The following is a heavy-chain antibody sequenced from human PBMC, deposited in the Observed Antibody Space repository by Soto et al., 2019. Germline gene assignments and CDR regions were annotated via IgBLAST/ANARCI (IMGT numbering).Heavy chain of an antibody. Sequence: QVQLQESGPGLVKPSQTLSLTCSVSGVSISSSGYYCTWIRQHPGKGLVWIGYVYYSGSTYYNPSLNRRVTISVDTSRNQFSLNLRSVTAADTAVYYWALDRGGYYHFDHWGQGTLVTVSS. D-gene: IGHD3-22*01. CDR2: VYYSGST. V-gene: IGHV4-31*03. J-gene: IGHJ4*02. CDR3: ALDRGGYYHFDH. CDR1: GVSISSSGYY.